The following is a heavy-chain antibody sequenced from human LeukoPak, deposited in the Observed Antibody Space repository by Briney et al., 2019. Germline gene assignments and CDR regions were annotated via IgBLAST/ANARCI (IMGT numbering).Heavy chain of an antibody. D-gene: IGHD2-15*01. CDR2: IRYDGSNK. V-gene: IGHV3-30*02. CDR1: GLTFSTYG. Sequence: GGSLRLSCAASGLTFSTYGMHWVRQAPGKGLEWVAFIRYDGSNKYYADSVKGRFTISRDNSKNTLYLQMNSLRAEDTAVYYCAKEGGRILPPLDYFDYWGQGTLVTVSS. CDR3: AKEGGRILPPLDYFDY. J-gene: IGHJ4*02.